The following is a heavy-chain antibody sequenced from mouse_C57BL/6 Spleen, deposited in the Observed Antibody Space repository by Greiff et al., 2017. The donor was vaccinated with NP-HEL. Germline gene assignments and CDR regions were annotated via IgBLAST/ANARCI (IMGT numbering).Heavy chain of an antibody. Sequence: QVQLQQSGPELVKPGASVKISCKASGYAFSSSWMNWVKQRPGKGLEWIGRIYPGDGDTNYNGKFKGKATLTADKSSSTAYMQLSSLTSEDSAVYFCARLRYGSSYGYFDYWGQGTTLTVSS. CDR2: IYPGDGDT. V-gene: IGHV1-82*01. CDR3: ARLRYGSSYGYFDY. D-gene: IGHD1-1*01. J-gene: IGHJ2*01. CDR1: GYAFSSSW.